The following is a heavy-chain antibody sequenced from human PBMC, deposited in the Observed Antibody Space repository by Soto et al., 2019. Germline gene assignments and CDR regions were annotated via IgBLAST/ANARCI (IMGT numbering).Heavy chain of an antibody. J-gene: IGHJ4*02. Sequence: EVQLVESGGGLVKPGGSLRLSCAASGFTFSSYSMNWVRQAPGKGLEWGSSISSSSSYIYYADSVNGRFTISRDNAKNSLYVEMNSLRDEETAVYYCERDGARGVITWKYYFDYWGEGTLVTVSS. CDR1: GFTFSSYS. D-gene: IGHD3-10*01. CDR2: ISSSSSYI. V-gene: IGHV3-21*01. CDR3: ERDGARGVITWKYYFDY.